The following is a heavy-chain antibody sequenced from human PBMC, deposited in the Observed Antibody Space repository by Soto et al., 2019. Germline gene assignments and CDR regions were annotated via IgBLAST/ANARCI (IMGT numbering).Heavy chain of an antibody. D-gene: IGHD1-26*01. Sequence: QVQLVQSGAEVKKPGSSVKVSCKASGGSFSSNAISWVRQAPRQGLEWMGGIIPILGSANYAQKFQDRLTITADGSTTTTYMELNSLRSEDAAVYYCASRERVDAFDIWGQGTLVTVSS. CDR1: GGSFSSNA. CDR3: ASRERVDAFDI. J-gene: IGHJ3*02. CDR2: IIPILGSA. V-gene: IGHV1-69*01.